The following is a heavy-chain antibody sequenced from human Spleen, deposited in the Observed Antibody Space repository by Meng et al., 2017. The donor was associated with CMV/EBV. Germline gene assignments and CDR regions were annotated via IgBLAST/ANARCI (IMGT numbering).Heavy chain of an antibody. Sequence: SETLSLTCTVSGGSVSSDTYYWSWIRQPPGKGLEWVGYISDSGNTNYNPSLKSRVTISVDTSKNQFSLKLSSVTAADTAVYHCARGPHEGSYFDYWGQGTLVTVSS. J-gene: IGHJ4*02. CDR1: GGSVSSDTYY. CDR2: ISDSGNT. CDR3: ARGPHEGSYFDY. V-gene: IGHV4-61*01. D-gene: IGHD3-10*01.